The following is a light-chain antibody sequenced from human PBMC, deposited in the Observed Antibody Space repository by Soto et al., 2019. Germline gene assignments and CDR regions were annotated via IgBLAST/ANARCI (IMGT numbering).Light chain of an antibody. V-gene: IGLV2-8*01. CDR1: SSDVGAYND. Sequence: QSALTQPPSASGSPGQSVTISCTGTSSDVGAYNDVSWYQQYPGTAPKLMIYEVNKRPSGVPDRFSGSKSGKTASLTVSGHQPEDEADYHCTSYGGSNIWVFGGGTKLTVL. CDR2: EVN. J-gene: IGLJ3*02. CDR3: TSYGGSNIWV.